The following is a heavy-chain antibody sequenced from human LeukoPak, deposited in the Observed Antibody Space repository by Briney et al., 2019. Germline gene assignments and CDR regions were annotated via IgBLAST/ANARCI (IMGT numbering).Heavy chain of an antibody. CDR3: AKNVVVKRYIDY. V-gene: IGHV3-23*01. CDR2: ISGSGRTT. CDR1: GFTFSNHA. J-gene: IGHJ4*02. Sequence: TGESLRLSCAASGFTFSNHAMSWVRQTPGKGLQWVSVISGSGRTTEYADSVKGRFTISRDNSKNTLSLQMNSLRVEDTAIYYCAKNVVVKRYIDYWGQGTLVTVSS. D-gene: IGHD2-15*01.